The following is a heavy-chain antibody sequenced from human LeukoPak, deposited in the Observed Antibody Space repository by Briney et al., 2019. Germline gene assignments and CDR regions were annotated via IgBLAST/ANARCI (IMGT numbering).Heavy chain of an antibody. CDR3: ARDGDYYDSSGYYFRGNYFDY. CDR2: IYHSGST. Sequence: PSETLSLTCAVSGYSISSGYYWGWIRQPPGKGLEWIGSIYHSGSTYYNPSLKSRVTISVDTSKNQFSLKLSSVTAADTAAYYCARDGDYYDSSGYYFRGNYFDYWGQGTLVTVSS. J-gene: IGHJ4*02. D-gene: IGHD3-22*01. V-gene: IGHV4-38-2*02. CDR1: GYSISSGYY.